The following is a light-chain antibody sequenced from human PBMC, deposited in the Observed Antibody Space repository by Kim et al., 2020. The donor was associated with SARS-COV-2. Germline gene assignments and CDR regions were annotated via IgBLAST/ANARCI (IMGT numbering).Light chain of an antibody. CDR1: QSVSTN. V-gene: IGKV3-11*01. CDR2: DAF. J-gene: IGKJ2*01. CDR3: QQRSNWPPYT. Sequence: LSPGERATLSCRASQSVSTNLVWYQQKPGQAPRLLIYDAFKRAAGIPARFSGSGSGTDFTLTISSLEPEDFAVYYCQQRSNWPPYTFGQGTKLEIK.